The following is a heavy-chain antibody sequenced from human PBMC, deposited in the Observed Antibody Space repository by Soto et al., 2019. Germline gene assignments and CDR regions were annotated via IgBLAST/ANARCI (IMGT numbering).Heavy chain of an antibody. D-gene: IGHD3-16*01. CDR3: AREPWASDY. CDR2: IYSGGST. Sequence: EVQLVESGGGLVQPGGSLRLSCAASGFTVSTKYMSWVRQAPGKWLEWVSVIYSGGSTFYADSVRGRYTISRDNSKTAVNLQMNSLRAEDTAVYYCAREPWASDYWGQGTLVTVSS. V-gene: IGHV3-66*01. J-gene: IGHJ4*02. CDR1: GFTVSTKY.